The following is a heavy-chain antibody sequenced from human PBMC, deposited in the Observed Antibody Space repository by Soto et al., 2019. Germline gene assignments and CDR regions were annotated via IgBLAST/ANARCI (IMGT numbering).Heavy chain of an antibody. Sequence: GGSLRLSCGASGFTFSSYWMSWVRQAPGKGLEWVANIKQDGSEKYYVDSVKGRFTISRDNAKNSLYLQMNSLRAEDTAVYYCARSRSLADYWGQGTLVTVSS. CDR2: IKQDGSEK. J-gene: IGHJ4*02. D-gene: IGHD3-16*01. CDR1: GFTFSSYW. CDR3: ARSRSLADY. V-gene: IGHV3-7*01.